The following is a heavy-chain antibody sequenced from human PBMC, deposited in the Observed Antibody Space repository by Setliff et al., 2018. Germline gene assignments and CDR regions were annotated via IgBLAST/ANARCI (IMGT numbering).Heavy chain of an antibody. CDR2: IKQDGSEI. D-gene: IGHD5-18*01. CDR1: GLTFSSYW. Sequence: GGSLSLSCAASGLTFSSYWMTWVRQAPGKGLEWLANIKQDGSEIYSVDSVKGRFSISRDNAKNSLYLQMNSLRAEDTAVYYCAKLVWLTTWYYMDVWGKGTTVTVSS. V-gene: IGHV3-7*03. J-gene: IGHJ6*03. CDR3: AKLVWLTTWYYMDV.